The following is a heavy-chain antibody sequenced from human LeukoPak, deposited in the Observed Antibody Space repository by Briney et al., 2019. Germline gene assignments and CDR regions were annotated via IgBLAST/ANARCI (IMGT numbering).Heavy chain of an antibody. J-gene: IGHJ4*02. Sequence: ASVKVSCKASGYTFTSYDINWVRQATGQGLEWMGWINPKNGGANYAQNFQGRVVMTMDTAISTAYLDLSRLTSDDTAMYYCASSFYRQTDAWGQGSLVTVSS. D-gene: IGHD3-16*02. CDR1: GYTFTSYD. CDR3: ASSFYRQTDA. V-gene: IGHV1-2*02. CDR2: INPKNGGA.